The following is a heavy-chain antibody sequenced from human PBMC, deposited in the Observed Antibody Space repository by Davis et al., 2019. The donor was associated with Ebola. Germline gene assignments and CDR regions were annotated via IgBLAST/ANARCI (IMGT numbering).Heavy chain of an antibody. J-gene: IGHJ3*02. CDR3: ARDATPDCSGGSCYSEDI. CDR1: GFTFSTYG. D-gene: IGHD2-15*01. Sequence: PGGSLRLSCAASGFTFSTYGMHWVRQAPGKGLEWVAVIWYDGSSKYYADSVRGRFTISRDNSKNTLYLQRNSLRAEDTAVYYCARDATPDCSGGSCYSEDIWGQGTMVTVSS. CDR2: IWYDGSSK. V-gene: IGHV3-33*01.